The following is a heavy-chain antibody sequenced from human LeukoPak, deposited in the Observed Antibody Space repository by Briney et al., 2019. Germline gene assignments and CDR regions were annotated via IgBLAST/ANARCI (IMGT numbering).Heavy chain of an antibody. Sequence: GEPLKISCKGSGYSFTSYWISWVRQMPGKGLEWMGRIDPSDSYTNYSPSFQGDVTISADKSISTAYLQWSSLKASDTAMYYCARRGKNYYGSGTYYWGQGTLVTVSS. V-gene: IGHV5-10-1*01. CDR2: IDPSDSYT. CDR1: GYSFTSYW. CDR3: ARRGKNYYGSGTYY. J-gene: IGHJ4*02. D-gene: IGHD3-10*01.